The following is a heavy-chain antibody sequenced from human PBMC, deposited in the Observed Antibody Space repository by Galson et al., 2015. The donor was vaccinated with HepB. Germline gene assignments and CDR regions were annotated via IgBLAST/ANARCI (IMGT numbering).Heavy chain of an antibody. J-gene: IGHJ4*02. D-gene: IGHD4-17*01. CDR2: IVWHGTKE. CDR1: GFTLSNHG. CDR3: AREQGNGDYRASDY. Sequence: SLRLSCAASGFTLSNHGMHWVRQAPGKGLEWVAVIVWHGTKEHYADSVKGRFTISRDTSKNTVHLQMDSLRAEDTAVYYCAREQGNGDYRASDYWGQGTPVIVSS. V-gene: IGHV3-33*01.